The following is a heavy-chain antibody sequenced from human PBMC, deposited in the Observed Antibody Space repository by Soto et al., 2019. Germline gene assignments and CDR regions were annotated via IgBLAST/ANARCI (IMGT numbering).Heavy chain of an antibody. J-gene: IGHJ4*02. Sequence: CVTRTVVCGKIINVCGCWSRKRQHPGKGLEWIGYIYYSGSTYYTPSLKSRVTISVDTSKNQCSLKLSSVTAADTAVYYCARQRLWCGEEPEDYWGQGTLVTVSS. D-gene: IGHD3-10*01. CDR1: CGKIINVCGC. CDR2: IYYSGST. V-gene: IGHV4-31*02. CDR3: ARQRLWCGEEPEDY.